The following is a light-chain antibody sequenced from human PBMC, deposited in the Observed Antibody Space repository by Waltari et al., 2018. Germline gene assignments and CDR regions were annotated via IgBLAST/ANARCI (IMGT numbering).Light chain of an antibody. V-gene: IGLV2-23*01. Sequence: QSALSQPASVSGSPGQSLTITCTGASTDLASYNLVAWYQHHPNRAPKLIIYEATKRPPGISHRFSGAKPGATASLRISGLQADDEADYYCCSYTGSSTSYGCGGGTKVTVL. CDR3: CSYTGSSTSYG. CDR1: STDLASYNL. CDR2: EAT. J-gene: IGLJ1*01.